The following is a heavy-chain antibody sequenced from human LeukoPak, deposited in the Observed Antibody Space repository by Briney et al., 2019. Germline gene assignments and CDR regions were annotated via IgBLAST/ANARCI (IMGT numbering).Heavy chain of an antibody. Sequence: PSVKVSCKASGGTFSSYAITWVRQAPGQGLEWMGRIIPILGIANYAQKFQGRVTITADKSTSTAYMELSSLRSEDTAVYYCAGETRPEPDAFDIWGQGTMVTVSS. CDR2: IIPILGIA. CDR1: GGTFSSYA. J-gene: IGHJ3*02. V-gene: IGHV1-69*04. CDR3: AGETRPEPDAFDI. D-gene: IGHD1-14*01.